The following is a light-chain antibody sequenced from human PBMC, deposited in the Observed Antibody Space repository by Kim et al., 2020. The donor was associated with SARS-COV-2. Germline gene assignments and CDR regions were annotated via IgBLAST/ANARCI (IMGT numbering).Light chain of an antibody. CDR3: QQSYISPFT. V-gene: IGKV1-39*01. CDR2: AAS. J-gene: IGKJ3*01. Sequence: DIQMTQSPSTLSASVGDRVTITCRTTQSISSHLNWYQQKPGRAPKLLISAASTLQGGVPSRFSGSGSETDFTLTISSLQPEDFATYFCQQSYISPFTFGPGTKVDIK. CDR1: QSISSH.